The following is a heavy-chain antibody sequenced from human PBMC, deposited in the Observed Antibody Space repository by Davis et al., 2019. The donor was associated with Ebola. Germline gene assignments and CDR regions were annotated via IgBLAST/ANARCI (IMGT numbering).Heavy chain of an antibody. CDR3: AREGLYCSSTSCYRPYYYYGMDV. CDR2: ISAYNGNT. J-gene: IGHJ6*02. Sequence: ASVKVSCKASGYTFTSYGISWVRQAPGQGLEWMGWISAYNGNTNYAQKLQGRVTMTTDTSTSTAYMELRSLRSDDTAVYYCAREGLYCSSTSCYRPYYYYGMDVWGQGTTVTVSS. D-gene: IGHD2-2*01. V-gene: IGHV1-18*01. CDR1: GYTFTSYG.